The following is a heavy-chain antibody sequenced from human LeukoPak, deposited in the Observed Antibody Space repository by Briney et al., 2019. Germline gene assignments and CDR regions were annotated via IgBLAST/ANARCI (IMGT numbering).Heavy chain of an antibody. V-gene: IGHV1-3*03. D-gene: IGHD6-19*01. J-gene: IGHJ6*03. CDR1: GYSFTDYA. CDR3: ARDRLGGWYTMDV. CDR2: IKPGNGDT. Sequence: GASVKVSCKASGYSFTDYAIHWVRQAPGQRLEWMGWIKPGNGDTKYSQDFQDRVTFTRDTYATTVYMQLSSLRSEDMALYFCARDRLGGWYTMDVWGKGTTVTVSS.